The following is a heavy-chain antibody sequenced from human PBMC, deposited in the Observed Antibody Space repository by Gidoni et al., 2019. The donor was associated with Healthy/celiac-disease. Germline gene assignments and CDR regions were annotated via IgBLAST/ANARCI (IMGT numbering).Heavy chain of an antibody. J-gene: IGHJ4*02. D-gene: IGHD2-15*01. V-gene: IGHV3-30*04. Sequence: QVQLVESGGGVVQPGRSLRLSCAASGFTFSSYAMHWVRQAPGKGLEWVAVISDDGSNKYYADSVKGRFTISRDNSKNTLYLQMNSLRAEDTAVYYCARDKDIVVVVAATGFDYWGQGTLVTVSS. CDR3: ARDKDIVVVVAATGFDY. CDR1: GFTFSSYA. CDR2: ISDDGSNK.